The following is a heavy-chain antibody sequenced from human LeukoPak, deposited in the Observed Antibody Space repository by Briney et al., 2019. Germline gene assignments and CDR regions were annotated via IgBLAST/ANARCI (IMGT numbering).Heavy chain of an antibody. J-gene: IGHJ4*02. V-gene: IGHV3-48*03. D-gene: IGHD4-17*01. CDR1: GFTFSSYE. Sequence: GGSLRLSCAASGFTFSSYEMNWVRQAPEKGLEWVSFISSSGSTIYYAASVKGRFTISRDNAKNSLYLQMNSLRAEDTAVYYCAVTTVTTRIVWGQGTLVTASS. CDR2: ISSSGSTI. CDR3: AVTTVTTRIV.